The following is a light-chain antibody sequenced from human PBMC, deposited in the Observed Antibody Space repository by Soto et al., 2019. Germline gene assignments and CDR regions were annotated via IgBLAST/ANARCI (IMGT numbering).Light chain of an antibody. CDR2: DVS. V-gene: IGLV2-14*03. Sequence: QSALTQPASVSGSPGQSIAISCTGTSSDVGGYTYVSWFQQHPGIAPKLIIYDVSHRPSGVSDRFSGSKSGNTASLTISWLQAEDEADYYCSSYTRISTYVFGTGTKVTVL. CDR3: SSYTRISTYV. J-gene: IGLJ1*01. CDR1: SSDVGGYTY.